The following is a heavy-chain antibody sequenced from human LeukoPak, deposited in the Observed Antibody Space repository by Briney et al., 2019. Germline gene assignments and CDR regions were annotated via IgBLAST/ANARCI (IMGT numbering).Heavy chain of an antibody. CDR1: GGSINNYY. V-gene: IGHV4-59*01. J-gene: IGHJ5*02. D-gene: IGHD3-22*01. CDR3: ASMAYYYDSSGYGWFDP. Sequence: SETLSLTCTASGGSINNYYWSWIRQPPGKGLEWIGYIYYSGSTNYNPSLKSRVTISVDTSRNQFSLKLISVTAADTAVYYCASMAYYYDSSGYGWFDPWGQGTLVTVSS. CDR2: IYYSGST.